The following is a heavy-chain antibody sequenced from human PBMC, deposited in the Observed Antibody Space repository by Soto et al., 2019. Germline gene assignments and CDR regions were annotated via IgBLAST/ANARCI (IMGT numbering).Heavy chain of an antibody. Sequence: SETLSLTCTVSGGSISSYYWSWIRQPAGKGLEWILRIDTSGSTNYKPSLKSRVTMSVDTSKNQFSLKLSSVTAADTAVYDCARDRTWGKTGTRGDSXDIWGQGTMVTXS. D-gene: IGHD1-1*01. V-gene: IGHV4-4*07. J-gene: IGHJ3*02. CDR3: ARDRTWGKTGTRGDSXDI. CDR1: GGSISSYY. CDR2: IDTSGST.